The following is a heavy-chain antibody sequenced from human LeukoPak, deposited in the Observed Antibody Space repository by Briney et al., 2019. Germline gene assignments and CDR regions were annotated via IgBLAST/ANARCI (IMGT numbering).Heavy chain of an antibody. J-gene: IGHJ3*02. CDR3: ARGAPKEIQLWLRLRGVAFDI. V-gene: IGHV4-34*01. CDR1: GGSIIVAAYS. D-gene: IGHD5-18*01. CDR2: INHSGST. Sequence: SETLSLTCAVSGGSIIVAAYSWSWIRPPPGKGLEWLGEINHSGSTNYNPSLKSRATISVDTSKNQFSLKLNSVTAADTAVYYCARGAPKEIQLWLRLRGVAFDIWGQGTMVTVSS.